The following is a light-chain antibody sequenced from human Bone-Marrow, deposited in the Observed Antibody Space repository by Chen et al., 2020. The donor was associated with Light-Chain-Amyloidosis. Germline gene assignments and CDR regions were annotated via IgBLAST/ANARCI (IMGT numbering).Light chain of an antibody. CDR1: NIGSTS. Sequence: SYVLTQPSSVSVAPGQTATIACGGNNIGSTSVHWYQQTPAQAPLLVVYDDSDRPSGIPERLSGSNSGNTATLTISRVDAGYEADYYCQVWDRSSDRPVFGGGTKLTVL. J-gene: IGLJ3*02. CDR2: DDS. V-gene: IGLV3-21*02. CDR3: QVWDRSSDRPV.